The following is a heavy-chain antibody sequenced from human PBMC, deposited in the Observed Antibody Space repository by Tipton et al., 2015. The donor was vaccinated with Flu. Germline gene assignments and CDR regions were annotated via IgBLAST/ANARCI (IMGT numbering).Heavy chain of an antibody. J-gene: IGHJ4*02. CDR3: ARETPYCSSTSCYLRSSTGFDY. D-gene: IGHD2-2*01. V-gene: IGHV4-38-2*02. CDR1: GYSISSGYY. Sequence: TLSLTCTVSGYSISSGYYWDWIRQPPGKGLEWIGSIYHSGSTYYNPSLKSRVTISVDTSKNQFSLKLSSATAADTAVYYCARETPYCSSTSCYLRSSTGFDYWGQGTLVTVSS. CDR2: IYHSGST.